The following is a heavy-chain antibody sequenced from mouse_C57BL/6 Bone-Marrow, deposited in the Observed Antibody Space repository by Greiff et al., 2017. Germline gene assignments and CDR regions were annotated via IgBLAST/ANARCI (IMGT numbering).Heavy chain of an antibody. CDR3: ARQTGILWYFDV. CDR2: IYPGSGNT. J-gene: IGHJ1*03. Sequence: QVQLQQSGAELVRPGASVKLSCKASGYTFTDYYINWVKQRPGQGLEWIARIYPGSGNTYYNEKFKGKATLTAEKSSSTAYMQLSSLTSEDSAVYFCARQTGILWYFDVWGTGTTVTVSS. V-gene: IGHV1-76*01. CDR1: GYTFTDYY.